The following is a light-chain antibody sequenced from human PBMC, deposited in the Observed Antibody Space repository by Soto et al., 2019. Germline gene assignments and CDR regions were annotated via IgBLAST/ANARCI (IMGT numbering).Light chain of an antibody. V-gene: IGKV1-5*01. CDR1: QTISSW. Sequence: DIQMTQSPSTLSGSVGDRVTITCRASQTISSWLAWYQQKPGKAPKLLIYDASSLESGVPSRFSGSGSGTEFTLTISSLQPDDFATYYCQQYNSYSLFGGGTKVDNK. CDR2: DAS. J-gene: IGKJ4*01. CDR3: QQYNSYSL.